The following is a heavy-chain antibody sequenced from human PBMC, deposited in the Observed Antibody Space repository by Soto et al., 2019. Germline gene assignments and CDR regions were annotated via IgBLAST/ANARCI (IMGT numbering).Heavy chain of an antibody. CDR1: GGSISSGGYS. Sequence: SETLSLTCTVSGGSISSGGYSWSWIRQPPGKDLEWIGNIYHSGSTSYNPSLKSRVTISVDTSKNQFSLKLSSVTAADTAVYFCARAEWGITGTTSYYYGMDVWGQGTTVTVSS. D-gene: IGHD1-7*01. V-gene: IGHV4-30-2*01. CDR3: ARAEWGITGTTSYYYGMDV. J-gene: IGHJ6*02. CDR2: IYHSGST.